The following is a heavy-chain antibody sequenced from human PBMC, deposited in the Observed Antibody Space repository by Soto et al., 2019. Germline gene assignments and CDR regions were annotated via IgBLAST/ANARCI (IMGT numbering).Heavy chain of an antibody. CDR3: AKDGGDYHGSGSYSY. D-gene: IGHD3-10*01. V-gene: IGHV3-30*18. CDR2: ISYDGSNK. CDR1: GFTFSSYG. Sequence: GGSLRLSCAASGFTFSSYGMHWVRQAPGKGLEWVAVISYDGSNKYYADSVKGRFTISRDNSKNTLYLQMNSLRAEDTAVYYCAKDGGDYHGSGSYSYWGQGTLVTVYS. J-gene: IGHJ4*02.